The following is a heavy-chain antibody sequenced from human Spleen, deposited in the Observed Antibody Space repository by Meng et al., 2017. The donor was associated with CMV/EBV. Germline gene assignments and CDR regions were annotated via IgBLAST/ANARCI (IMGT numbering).Heavy chain of an antibody. D-gene: IGHD6-13*01. J-gene: IGHJ5*02. CDR3: ARDQSQDDISWWFDP. CDR2: SNAGNGNT. CDR1: GYTFTSYA. Sequence: ASVKVSCKASGYTFTSYAMHWVRQAPGQRLEWMGWSNAGNGNTKYSQEFQGRVTITRDTSASTAYMELSSLRSEDMAVYYCARDQSQDDISWWFDPWGQGTLVTVSS. V-gene: IGHV1-3*02.